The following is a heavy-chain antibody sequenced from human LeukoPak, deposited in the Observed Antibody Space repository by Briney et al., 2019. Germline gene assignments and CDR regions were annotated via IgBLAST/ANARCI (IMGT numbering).Heavy chain of an antibody. CDR3: ARRTPGIAVAGTGKWFDP. D-gene: IGHD6-19*01. CDR2: ISYDGSNK. Sequence: GGSLRLSCAASGFTFRSYAMHWVRQAPGKGLEWVAFISYDGSNKYYADSVKGRFTISRDNFKNTLYLQMNSLRAEDTAVYYCARRTPGIAVAGTGKWFDPWGQGTLVTVSS. CDR1: GFTFRSYA. J-gene: IGHJ5*02. V-gene: IGHV3-30-3*01.